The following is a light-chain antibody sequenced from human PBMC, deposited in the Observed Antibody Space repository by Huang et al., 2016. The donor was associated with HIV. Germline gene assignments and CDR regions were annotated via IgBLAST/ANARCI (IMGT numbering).Light chain of an antibody. CDR3: QETYSIPYT. CDR1: QGISSY. Sequence: DIQMTQSPSSLSASVGDRVTITCRASQGISSYLNWYQQKPGKAPKRLIYASSALQSGVPSRVSGSGSGTDFTLTISSLQPADSATYYCQETYSIPYTFGQGTKLEIK. V-gene: IGKV1-39*01. J-gene: IGKJ2*01. CDR2: ASS.